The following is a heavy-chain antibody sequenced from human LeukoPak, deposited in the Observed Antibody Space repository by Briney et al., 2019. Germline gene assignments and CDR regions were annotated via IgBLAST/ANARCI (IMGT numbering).Heavy chain of an antibody. Sequence: SETLSLTCTVSGGSVSSGNYYWSWIRQPPGEGLDWIGYIYYSGSTNYNPSLKSRVTISVDKSKNQFSLKLSSVTAADTAVYYCARDMAVAGSSGAFDIWGQGTMVTVSS. CDR3: ARDMAVAGSSGAFDI. CDR2: IYYSGST. J-gene: IGHJ3*02. V-gene: IGHV4-61*01. D-gene: IGHD6-19*01. CDR1: GGSVSSGNYY.